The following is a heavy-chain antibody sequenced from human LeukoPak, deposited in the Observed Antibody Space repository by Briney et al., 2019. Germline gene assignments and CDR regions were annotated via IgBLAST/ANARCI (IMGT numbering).Heavy chain of an antibody. Sequence: GGSLRLSCAASGFTFSDYYMSWIRQAPGKGLEWVSYISSSGSTIYYADSVKGRFTISRDNAKNSLYLQMNSLRAEDTAVYYCARDSRPVIVVPDAFDIRGQGTMVTVSS. V-gene: IGHV3-11*01. D-gene: IGHD2-2*01. J-gene: IGHJ3*02. CDR1: GFTFSDYY. CDR3: ARDSRPVIVVPDAFDI. CDR2: ISSSGSTI.